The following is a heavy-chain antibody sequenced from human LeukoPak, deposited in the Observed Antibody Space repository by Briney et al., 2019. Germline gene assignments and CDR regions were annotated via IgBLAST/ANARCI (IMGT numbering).Heavy chain of an antibody. CDR3: ARVGARNIVVVPLDY. Sequence: GGSLRLSCAASGSTFSSYWMHWVRQAPGKGLVWVSRINSDGSSTSYADSVKGRFTISRDNAKNTLYLQMNSLRAEDTAVYYCARVGARNIVVVPLDYWGQGTLVTVSS. D-gene: IGHD2-2*01. V-gene: IGHV3-74*01. J-gene: IGHJ4*02. CDR1: GSTFSSYW. CDR2: INSDGSST.